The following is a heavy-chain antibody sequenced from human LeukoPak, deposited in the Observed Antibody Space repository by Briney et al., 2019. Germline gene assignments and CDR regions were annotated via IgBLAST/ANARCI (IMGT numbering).Heavy chain of an antibody. J-gene: IGHJ3*02. CDR3: AREAPGGIERQLVRNAFDI. CDR1: GGTFSSYA. CDR2: IIPILGIA. D-gene: IGHD6-13*01. V-gene: IGHV1-69*04. Sequence: SVKVSCKASGGTFSSYAISWVRQAPGQGLEWMGRIIPILGIANYAQKFQGRVTITADKPTSTAYMELSSLRSEDTAVYYCAREAPGGIERQLVRNAFDIWGQGTMVTVSS.